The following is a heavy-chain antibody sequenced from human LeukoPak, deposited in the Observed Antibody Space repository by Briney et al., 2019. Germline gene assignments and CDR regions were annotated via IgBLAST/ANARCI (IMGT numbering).Heavy chain of an antibody. Sequence: SVKVSCKASGFTFITSTVQWVRQARGQRLEWMGWINLGSGNTRYAQNYEERVSISRDMSTSTVYMEVSSLRSEDTAVYDCAAERYSDGCCWFDPWGQGTLVTVSS. CDR3: AAERYSDGCCWFDP. CDR1: GFTFITST. CDR2: INLGSGNT. J-gene: IGHJ5*02. V-gene: IGHV1-58*01. D-gene: IGHD6-25*01.